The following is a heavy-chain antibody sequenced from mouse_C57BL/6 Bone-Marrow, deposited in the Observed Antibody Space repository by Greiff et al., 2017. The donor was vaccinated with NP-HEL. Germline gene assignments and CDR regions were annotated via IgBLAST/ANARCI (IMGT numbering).Heavy chain of an antibody. D-gene: IGHD2-4*01. V-gene: IGHV1-26*01. CDR3: ARADDYDVEEMDY. Sequence: VQLQQSGPELVKPGASVKISCKASGYTFTDYYMNWVKQSHGKSLEWIRDINPNNGGTSYNQKFKGKATLTVDKSSSTAYMELRSLTSEDSAVYYCARADDYDVEEMDYWGQGTSVTVSS. J-gene: IGHJ4*01. CDR2: INPNNGGT. CDR1: GYTFTDYY.